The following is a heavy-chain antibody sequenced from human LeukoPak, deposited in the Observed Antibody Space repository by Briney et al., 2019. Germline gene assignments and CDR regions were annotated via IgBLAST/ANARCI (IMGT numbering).Heavy chain of an antibody. Sequence: GGSLRLSCAASGFTFSSYSMNWARQAPGKGLEWVSSISSSSSYIYYADSVKGRFTISRDNAKNSLYLQMNSLRAEDTAVYYCASGLELRSHPRWGQGTLVTVSS. CDR2: ISSSSSYI. CDR3: ASGLELRSHPR. CDR1: GFTFSSYS. J-gene: IGHJ4*02. D-gene: IGHD1-7*01. V-gene: IGHV3-21*01.